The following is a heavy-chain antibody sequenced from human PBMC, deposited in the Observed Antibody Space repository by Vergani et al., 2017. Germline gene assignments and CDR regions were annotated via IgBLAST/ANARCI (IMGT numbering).Heavy chain of an antibody. CDR2: INHSGST. V-gene: IGHV4-34*01. Sequence: QVQLQQWGAGLLKPSETLSLTCAVYGGSFSGYYWSWIRQPPGKGLEWIGEINHSGSTNYNPSLKSRVTISVDTSKNQFSLKLSSVTAADTAVYYCARGVMVRGVIIWFDPWGQGTLVTVSS. CDR3: ARGVMVRGVIIWFDP. CDR1: GGSFSGYY. J-gene: IGHJ5*02. D-gene: IGHD3-10*01.